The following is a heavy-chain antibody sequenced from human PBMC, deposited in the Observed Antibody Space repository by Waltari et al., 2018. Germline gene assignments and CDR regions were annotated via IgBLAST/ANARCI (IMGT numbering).Heavy chain of an antibody. Sequence: QLQLQESGPGLVKPSETLSLTCTVSGGSISSSSYYWGWIRQPPGKGLEWIGSIYYSGSTYYNPSLKSRVTISVDTSKNQFSLKLSSVTAADTTVYYCARGGRFLEYSWFDPWGQGTLVTVSS. V-gene: IGHV4-39*07. D-gene: IGHD3-3*01. CDR2: IYYSGST. CDR1: GGSISSSSYY. CDR3: ARGGRFLEYSWFDP. J-gene: IGHJ5*02.